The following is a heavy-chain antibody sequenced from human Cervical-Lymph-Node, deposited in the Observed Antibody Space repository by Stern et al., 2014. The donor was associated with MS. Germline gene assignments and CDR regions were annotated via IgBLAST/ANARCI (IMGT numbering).Heavy chain of an antibody. V-gene: IGHV1-69*04. J-gene: IGHJ4*02. CDR1: GGTFSSYA. D-gene: IGHD1-7*01. CDR3: ARDGGGRYNWNFVTDSYFDY. Sequence: QVKLMQSGAEVKKPGSSVKVSCKASGGTFSSYAISWVRQAPGPGPEWMGRIIPIVGIVKSAQKFQGRVTITADKSTGTAYMELRSLRSEDTAVYYCARDGGGRYNWNFVTDSYFDYWGQGTLVTVSS. CDR2: IIPIVGIV.